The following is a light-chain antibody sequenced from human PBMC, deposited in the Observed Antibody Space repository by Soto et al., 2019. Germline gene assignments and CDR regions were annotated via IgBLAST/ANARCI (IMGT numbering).Light chain of an antibody. CDR2: AAS. V-gene: IGKV1-8*01. CDR3: QQYYSYPG. Sequence: AIRMTQSPSSLSASIGDRVTITCQASQGISSYLAWYQQKPGKAPKLLIYAASTLQSGVPSRFSGSGSGTDFTLTISCLQSEDFATYYCQQYYSYPGFGQGTRLVIK. J-gene: IGKJ5*01. CDR1: QGISSY.